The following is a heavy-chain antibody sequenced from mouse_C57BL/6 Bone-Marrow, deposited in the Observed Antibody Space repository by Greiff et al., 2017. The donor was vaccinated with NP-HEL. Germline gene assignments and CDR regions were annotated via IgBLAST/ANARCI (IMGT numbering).Heavy chain of an antibody. CDR2: ISNGGGST. D-gene: IGHD1-1*01. V-gene: IGHV5-12*01. CDR3: ARHTVYYGSSYWYFDV. Sequence: EVKVVESGGGLVQPGGSLKLSCAASGFTFSDYYMYWVRQTPEKRLEWVAYISNGGGSTYYPDTVKGRFTISRDNAKNTLYLQMSRLKSEDTAMYYCARHTVYYGSSYWYFDVWGTGTTVTVSS. J-gene: IGHJ1*03. CDR1: GFTFSDYY.